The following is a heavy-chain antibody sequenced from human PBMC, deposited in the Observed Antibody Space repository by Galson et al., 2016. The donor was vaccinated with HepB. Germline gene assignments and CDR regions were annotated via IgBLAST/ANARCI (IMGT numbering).Heavy chain of an antibody. CDR3: ARDGCSITTCYSDYYYYHGLDV. Sequence: SLRLSCAASGFTFSDYYMSWIRQAPGKGLEWISYISGSGRTIYYPDSMRGRFTVSRDNAKNSLFLQLNSHRAEDTAVYYCARDGCSITTCYSDYYYYHGLDVWGKGTTVTVSS. CDR2: ISGSGRTI. D-gene: IGHD2-2*01. V-gene: IGHV3-11*01. CDR1: GFTFSDYY. J-gene: IGHJ6*04.